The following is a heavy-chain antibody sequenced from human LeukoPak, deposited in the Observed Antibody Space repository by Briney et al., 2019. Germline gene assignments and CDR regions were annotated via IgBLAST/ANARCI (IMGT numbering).Heavy chain of an antibody. CDR3: ARGDTAMVSPFDY. J-gene: IGHJ4*02. CDR1: GYSISSGYY. CDR2: IYHSGST. D-gene: IGHD5-18*01. V-gene: IGHV4-38-2*02. Sequence: PSETLSLTCTVSGYSISSGYYWGWIRPPPGKGLEWIGSIYHSGSTYYNPSLKSRVTISVDTSKNQFSLKLSSVTAADTAVYYCARGDTAMVSPFDYWGQGTLVTVSS.